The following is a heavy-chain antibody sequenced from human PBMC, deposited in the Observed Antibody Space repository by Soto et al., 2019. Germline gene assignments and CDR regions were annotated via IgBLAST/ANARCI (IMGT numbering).Heavy chain of an antibody. CDR1: GFTFSSYP. D-gene: IGHD3-9*01. CDR2: ISSDGNDK. CDR3: ANEGLADKYYYYGMDV. Sequence: QVQLVESGGGVVQPGRSLRLSCVASGFTFSSYPIHWVRQAPGKGLEWVTTISSDGNDKYYSDSVKGRFTTSRDNSKNTVYLTMKNLRVEETAVYYCANEGLADKYYYYGMDVWGQGTTVNVYS. J-gene: IGHJ6*02. V-gene: IGHV3-30*04.